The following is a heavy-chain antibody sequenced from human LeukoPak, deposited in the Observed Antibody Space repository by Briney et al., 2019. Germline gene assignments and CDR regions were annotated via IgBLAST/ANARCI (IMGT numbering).Heavy chain of an antibody. CDR3: ATSRTFDY. CDR1: GFTFSSYA. D-gene: IGHD1-1*01. Sequence: PGGSLRLSCAASGFTFSSYAMSWVRQAPRKGLEWVSGISGSGDRTYYADSAKGRFTISRDNSKNTVHLQMNSLRAEDTAVYYCATSRTFDYWGQGTLVTVSS. V-gene: IGHV3-23*01. CDR2: ISGSGDRT. J-gene: IGHJ4*02.